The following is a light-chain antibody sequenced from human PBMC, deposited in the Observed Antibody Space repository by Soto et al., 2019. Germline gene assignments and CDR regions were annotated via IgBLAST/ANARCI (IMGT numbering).Light chain of an antibody. J-gene: IGLJ1*01. V-gene: IGLV1-40*01. CDR1: TSNIGADYD. CDR2: GSS. Sequence: QSVQTQPPSVSGAPGQRVTISCTGSTSNIGADYDVHWYQQLPGTAPKLLIYGSSDRPSGVPDRFSGSKSGTSASLAITGLQAEDEADYYCQSYDSSLINYVFGTGTKVTVL. CDR3: QSYDSSLINYV.